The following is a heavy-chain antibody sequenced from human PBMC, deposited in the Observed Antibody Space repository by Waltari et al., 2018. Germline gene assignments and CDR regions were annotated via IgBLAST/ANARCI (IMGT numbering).Heavy chain of an antibody. D-gene: IGHD1-26*01. J-gene: IGHJ4*01. CDR3: ARRRSVTGAPFDS. V-gene: IGHV5-51*01. Sequence: EVQLMQSGAELTKPGESLKISCKVSGYTVAHYWIGWVRQLPGKGLEWLGILSPSDFNNRYSPSFEGQVTISVDKSINTAYLHWASLEASDTAIYYCARRRSVTGAPFDSWGQGTLVTVSS. CDR1: GYTVAHYW. CDR2: LSPSDFNN.